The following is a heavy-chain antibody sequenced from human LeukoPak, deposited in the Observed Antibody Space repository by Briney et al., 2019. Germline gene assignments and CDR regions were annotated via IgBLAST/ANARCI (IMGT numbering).Heavy chain of an antibody. CDR2: IHYTGST. D-gene: IGHD3-9*01. V-gene: IGHV4-61*08. J-gene: IGHJ5*02. CDR3: ARGRYSAGDNWFDP. CDR1: GGSISGSGYY. Sequence: SETLSLTCSVSGGSISGSGYYWAWIRQPPGKGLEWIGYIHYTGSTNYNPSLKSRVTMLIDTSKNQFSLKLSSVTAADTAVYYCARGRYSAGDNWFDPWGQGTLVTVSS.